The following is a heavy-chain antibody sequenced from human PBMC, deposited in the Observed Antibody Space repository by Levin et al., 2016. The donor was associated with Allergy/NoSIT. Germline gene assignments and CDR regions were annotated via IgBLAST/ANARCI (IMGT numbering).Heavy chain of an antibody. V-gene: IGHV1-2*02. J-gene: IGHJ5*02. CDR2: INPASGGT. CDR3: ARASRRNWAVDWFDT. Sequence: ASVKVSCKASGYTFTGHYMHWVRQAPGQGLEWMGWINPASGGTNSAQKFQGRVTMTRDTSISAAYMEMSRLRSDDTAIYFCARASRRNWAVDWFDTWGQGTLVTVSS. CDR1: GYTFTGHY. D-gene: IGHD2/OR15-2a*01.